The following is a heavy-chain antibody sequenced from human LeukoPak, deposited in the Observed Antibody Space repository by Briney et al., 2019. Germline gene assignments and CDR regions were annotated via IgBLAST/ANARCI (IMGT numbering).Heavy chain of an antibody. D-gene: IGHD3-16*01. CDR1: GGSISSGRYY. CDR3: ARRDERLEGGFRNAFDI. CDR2: FYYNGRT. V-gene: IGHV4-39*01. J-gene: IGHJ3*02. Sequence: PSEALSLTCSVSGGSISSGRYYWVWIRQPPGMGLEWIGSFYYNGRTQYNPSLKSRVTISVDSSKNQFSLKLNTVTAADTAVYYCARRDERLEGGFRNAFDIWGQGTMVTVCS.